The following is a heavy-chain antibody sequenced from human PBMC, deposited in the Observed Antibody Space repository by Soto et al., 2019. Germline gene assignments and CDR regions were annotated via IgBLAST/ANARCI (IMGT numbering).Heavy chain of an antibody. Sequence: GGSLRLSCAASGFTFSSYWMSWVRQAPGKGLEWVANIKQDGSEKYYVDSVKGRFTISRDNAKNSLYLQMNSLRAEDTAVYYCAREQGVGIEGGRYYFDYWGQGTLVTFSS. V-gene: IGHV3-7*03. D-gene: IGHD7-27*01. CDR1: GFTFSSYW. CDR2: IKQDGSEK. J-gene: IGHJ4*02. CDR3: AREQGVGIEGGRYYFDY.